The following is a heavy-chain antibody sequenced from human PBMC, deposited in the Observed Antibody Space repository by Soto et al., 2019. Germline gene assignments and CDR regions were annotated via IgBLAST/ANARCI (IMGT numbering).Heavy chain of an antibody. CDR2: IIPLVGSP. D-gene: IGHD2-2*01. CDR1: GGTFSSYA. V-gene: IGHV1-69*01. Sequence: QVQLVQSGAEVKKPGSSVKVSCRASGGTFSSYAVSWVRQAPGQGLEWMGVIIPLVGSPKYAQKFQGRVTITADDSATTAYMELTGLRSDDTAVYYCARESSSPNYYYYGMDVWGQETTVTVSS. J-gene: IGHJ6*02. CDR3: ARESSSPNYYYYGMDV.